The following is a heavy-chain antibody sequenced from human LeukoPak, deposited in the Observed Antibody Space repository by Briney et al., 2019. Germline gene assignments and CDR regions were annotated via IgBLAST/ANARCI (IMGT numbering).Heavy chain of an antibody. CDR3: ARGVVSYYDSSGYYFFDY. CDR2: IIPIFDTA. D-gene: IGHD3-22*01. J-gene: IGHJ4*02. Sequence: SVKVSCKASGGTFSSYAISWVRQAPGQGLEWMGGIIPIFDTANYAQKFQGRVTITADESTSTAYMELSSLRSEDTAVYYCARGVVSYYDSSGYYFFDYWGQGTLVTVSS. CDR1: GGTFSSYA. V-gene: IGHV1-69*13.